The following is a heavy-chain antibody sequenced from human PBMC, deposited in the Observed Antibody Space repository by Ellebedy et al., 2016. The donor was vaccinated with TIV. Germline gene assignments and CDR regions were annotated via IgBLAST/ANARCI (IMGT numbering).Heavy chain of an antibody. V-gene: IGHV5-51*01. CDR3: ARLLPADAFDI. CDR2: IYPGDSDT. J-gene: IGHJ3*02. CDR1: GYSFTSYW. Sequence: KVSXXGSGYSFTSYWIGWVRQMPGKGLEWMGTIYPGDSDTRYSPSFQGQVTISADKSISTAYLQWSSLKASDTAMYYCARLLPADAFDIWGQGTMVTVSS.